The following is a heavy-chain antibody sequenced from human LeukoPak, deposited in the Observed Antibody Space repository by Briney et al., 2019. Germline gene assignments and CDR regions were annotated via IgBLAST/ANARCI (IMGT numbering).Heavy chain of an antibody. CDR2: ISYDGSNK. CDR3: AIIDTAMVTSDY. J-gene: IGHJ4*02. CDR1: GFTFSSYG. D-gene: IGHD5-18*01. V-gene: IGHV3-30*03. Sequence: GGSLRLSCAASGFTFSSYGMHWVRQAPGKGLEWVAVISYDGSNKYYADSVKGRSTISRDNSKNTLYLQMNSLRAEDTAVYYCAIIDTAMVTSDYWGQGTLVTVSS.